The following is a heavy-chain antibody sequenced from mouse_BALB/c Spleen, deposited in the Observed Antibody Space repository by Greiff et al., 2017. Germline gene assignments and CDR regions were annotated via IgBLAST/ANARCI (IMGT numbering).Heavy chain of an antibody. CDR1: GYTFTSYW. V-gene: IGHV1-69*02. CDR3: TRDDYDAYAMDY. CDR2: IYPSDSYT. D-gene: IGHD2-4*01. J-gene: IGHJ4*01. Sequence: VQLQQPGAELVRPGASVKLSCKASGYTFTSYWINWVKQRPGQGLEWIGNIYPSDSYTNYNQKFKDKATLTVDKSSSTAYMQLSSPTSEDSAVYYCTRDDYDAYAMDYWGQGTSVTVSS.